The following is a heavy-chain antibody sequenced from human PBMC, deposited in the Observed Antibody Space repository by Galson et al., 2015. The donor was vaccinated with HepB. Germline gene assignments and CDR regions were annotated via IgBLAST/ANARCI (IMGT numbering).Heavy chain of an antibody. CDR3: AREYSSGCPGGY. J-gene: IGHJ4*02. V-gene: IGHV1-18*01. CDR2: ISAYNGNT. D-gene: IGHD6-19*01. CDR1: GYTFTSYG. Sequence: SVKVSCKASGYTFTSYGISWVRQAPGQGLEWMGWISAYNGNTNYAQKLQGRVTMTTDTSTGTAYMELRSLRSDDTAVYYCAREYSSGCPGGYWGQGTLVTVSS.